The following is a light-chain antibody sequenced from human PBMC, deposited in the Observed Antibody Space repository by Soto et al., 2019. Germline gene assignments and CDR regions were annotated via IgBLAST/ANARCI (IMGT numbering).Light chain of an antibody. J-gene: IGLJ1*01. CDR3: SSWDASLNGYV. Sequence: QSVLTQPPSASGTPGQRVTISCSGSSSNIGSKTVNWYQQLPGTVPKLLIYNSYQRPSGVPDRFSASKSDTSASLAISGLQSEDEADYYCSSWDASLNGYVFGTGTKVTVL. V-gene: IGLV1-44*01. CDR1: SSNIGSKT. CDR2: NSY.